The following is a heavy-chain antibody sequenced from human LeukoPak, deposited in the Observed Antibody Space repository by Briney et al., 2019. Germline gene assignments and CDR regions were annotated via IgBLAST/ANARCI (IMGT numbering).Heavy chain of an antibody. J-gene: IGHJ4*02. D-gene: IGHD4-17*01. Sequence: GGSLRLSCAASGFTFTSYAMGWVRQAPGKWLEWVSSVSGSGDGTYYADSVKGRFTISRDNSKTTLDLHMDSLRAEDTAVYYCAKERLGGNYVDYAVDYWGQGTMVTVSS. V-gene: IGHV3-23*01. CDR1: GFTFTSYA. CDR3: AKERLGGNYVDYAVDY. CDR2: VSGSGDGT.